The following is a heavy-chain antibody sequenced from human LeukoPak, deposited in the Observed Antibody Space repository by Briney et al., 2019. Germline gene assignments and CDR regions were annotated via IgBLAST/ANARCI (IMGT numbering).Heavy chain of an antibody. V-gene: IGHV3-21*01. D-gene: IGHD6-19*01. CDR3: ARAYTYSSGWASGY. J-gene: IGHJ4*02. CDR2: ISVGGGRT. CDR1: GFTFKMYA. Sequence: GGSLRLSCVDSGFTFKMYAMNWVRQAPGKGLEWVSLISVGGGRTYYADSVKGRFTISRDNAKNSLYLQMNSLRAEDTAVYYCARAYTYSSGWASGYWGQGTLVTVSS.